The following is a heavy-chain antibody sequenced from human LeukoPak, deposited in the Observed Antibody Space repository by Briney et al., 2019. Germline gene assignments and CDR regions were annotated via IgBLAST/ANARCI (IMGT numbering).Heavy chain of an antibody. CDR2: ISYIGST. CDR3: ARDLVTVTKGFDI. D-gene: IGHD4-17*01. J-gene: IGHJ3*02. CDR1: DDSFSSHY. Sequence: SETLSLTCTVSDDSFSSHYWTWIRQPPGKGLEWIGYISYIGSTNYNPSLKSRVTISIDTSKNQFSLKLSSVTAADTAVYYCARDLVTVTKGFDIWGQGTMVSVSS. V-gene: IGHV4-59*11.